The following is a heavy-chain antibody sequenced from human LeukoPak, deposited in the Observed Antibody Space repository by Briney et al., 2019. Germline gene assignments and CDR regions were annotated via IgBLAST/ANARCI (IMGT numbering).Heavy chain of an antibody. CDR3: ARVAYYDSSGYTLDY. Sequence: PSETLSLTCAVSGGSISSSNWWSWVRQPPGKGLEWIGEIYHSGSTNYNPSLKSRVTISVDKSKNQFSLKLSSVTAADTAVYYCARVAYYDSSGYTLDYWGQGTLVTVSS. D-gene: IGHD3-22*01. CDR1: GGSISSSNW. V-gene: IGHV4-4*02. J-gene: IGHJ4*02. CDR2: IYHSGST.